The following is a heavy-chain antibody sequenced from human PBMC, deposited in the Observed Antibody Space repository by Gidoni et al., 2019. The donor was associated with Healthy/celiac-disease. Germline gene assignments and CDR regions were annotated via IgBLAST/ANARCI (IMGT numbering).Heavy chain of an antibody. J-gene: IGHJ2*01. CDR2: IYTSGST. V-gene: IGHV4-4*07. D-gene: IGHD3-10*01. CDR1: GGSISSYY. CDR3: ARVGGTTMVRGVIDWYFDL. Sequence: QVQLQESGPGLVKPSETLSLTCTVSGGSISSYYWSWIRQPAGKGLEWIGRIYTSGSTNYNPSLKSRVTMSVDTSKNQFSLKLSSVTAADTAVYYCARVGGTTMVRGVIDWYFDLWGRGTLVTVSS.